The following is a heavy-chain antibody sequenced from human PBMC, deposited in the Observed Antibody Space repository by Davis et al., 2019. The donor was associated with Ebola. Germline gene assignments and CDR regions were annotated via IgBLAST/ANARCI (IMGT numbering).Heavy chain of an antibody. CDR1: GFPFSNAW. CDR3: ASISLGPGVFDY. Sequence: PGGSLRLSCAASGFPFSNAWMSWVRQAPGKGVEWVAVISYDGSNKSYADSVKGRFTISRDNSKNTLYLQMNSLRAEDTAVYYCASISLGPGVFDYWGQGTLVTVSS. V-gene: IGHV3-30-3*01. CDR2: ISYDGSNK. J-gene: IGHJ4*02. D-gene: IGHD3-16*01.